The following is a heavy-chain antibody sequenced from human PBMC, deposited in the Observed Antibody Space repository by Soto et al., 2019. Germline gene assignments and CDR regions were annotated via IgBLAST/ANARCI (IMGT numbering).Heavy chain of an antibody. Sequence: QVQLVQSGDEMKKPGASVRVSCKASGYIFVNYGIAWVRQAPGQGLEWMGWISPYAGDTHSASKVQGRLTMTTDTSTSTAYMDLGSLTSYDTAVYYCAMVDNYVTPTPQDVWGQGTTVTV. V-gene: IGHV1-18*01. CDR3: AMVDNYVTPTPQDV. D-gene: IGHD3-16*01. J-gene: IGHJ6*02. CDR2: ISPYAGDT. CDR1: GYIFVNYG.